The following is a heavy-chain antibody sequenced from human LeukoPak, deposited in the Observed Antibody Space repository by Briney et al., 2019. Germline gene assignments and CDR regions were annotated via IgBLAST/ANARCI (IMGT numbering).Heavy chain of an antibody. CDR2: ILSTGTT. Sequence: GGSLRLSCAASGFPFSTSAMTWVRQAPGKGLEWVSHILSTGTTYYADSMRGRFTISRDNSKNTLYLLMTSLRADDTAVYYCATVKYDYGDPVGWFDPWGQGTLVTVSS. CDR3: ATVKYDYGDPVGWFDP. V-gene: IGHV3-23*01. CDR1: GFPFSTSA. D-gene: IGHD4-17*01. J-gene: IGHJ5*02.